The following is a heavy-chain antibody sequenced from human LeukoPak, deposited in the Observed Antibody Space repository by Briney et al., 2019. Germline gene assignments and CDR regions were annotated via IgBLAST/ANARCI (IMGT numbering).Heavy chain of an antibody. CDR3: ARSLSKSVVLLWFGDSPPSSWFDP. D-gene: IGHD3-10*01. V-gene: IGHV4-34*01. CDR2: INHNGST. J-gene: IGHJ5*02. Sequence: TSETLSLTCAVYGGSFSGYYWSWIRQPPGKGLEWIGEINHNGSTNYNPSLKSRVTISVDTSKNQFSLKLSSVTAADTAVYYCARSLSKSVVLLWFGDSPPSSWFDPWGQGTLVTVSS. CDR1: GGSFSGYY.